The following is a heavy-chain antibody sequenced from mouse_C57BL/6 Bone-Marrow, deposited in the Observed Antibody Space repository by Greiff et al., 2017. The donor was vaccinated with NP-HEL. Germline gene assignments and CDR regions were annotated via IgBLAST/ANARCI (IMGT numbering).Heavy chain of an antibody. CDR3: ARSLYGYPLAY. CDR1: GYTFTSYG. D-gene: IGHD2-2*01. V-gene: IGHV1-81*01. CDR2: IYPRSGNH. Sequence: VQRVESGAELARPGASVKLSCKASGYTFTSYGISWVKQRTGQGLEWIGEIYPRSGNHYYNEQFKGKATLTADKSSSTAYMELRSLTSEDSAVDFCARSLYGYPLAYWGQGTLVTVSA. J-gene: IGHJ3*01.